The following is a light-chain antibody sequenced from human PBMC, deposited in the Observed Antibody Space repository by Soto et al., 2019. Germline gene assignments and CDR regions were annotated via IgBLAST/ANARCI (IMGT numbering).Light chain of an antibody. CDR3: QQYHNSRT. V-gene: IGKV3-20*01. CDR2: GIS. CDR1: QSVDRRS. Sequence: IVLTQSPGTLSLSPGERATISCRASQSVDRRSLAWYQQKPGQPPRLLIFGISNRATGIPDRFSGSGSGADFTLTISGLEPEDFAVYYCQQYHNSRTFGQGTKVEIK. J-gene: IGKJ1*01.